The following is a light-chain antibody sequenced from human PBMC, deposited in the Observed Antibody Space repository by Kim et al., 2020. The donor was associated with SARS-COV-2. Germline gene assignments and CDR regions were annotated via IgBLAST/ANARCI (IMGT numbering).Light chain of an antibody. Sequence: TAERDKVSVRDRTSVGSNNAWNQQKPGQATRTNIYGESTSATGMPDRFSGSGSGTELALTISILQLEHFAVDYCHQYNNWTPILTFGRGTKVDIK. J-gene: IGKJ3*01. V-gene: IGKV3-15*01. CDR3: HQYNNWTPILT. CDR1: TSVGSN. CDR2: GES.